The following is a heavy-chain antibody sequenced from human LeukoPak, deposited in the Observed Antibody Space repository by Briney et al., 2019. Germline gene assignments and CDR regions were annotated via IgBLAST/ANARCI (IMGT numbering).Heavy chain of an antibody. Sequence: PSETLSLTCTVSGASISSYYWSWIRQPPGKGLEWIGYIYYSGSTNYNPSLKSRVTISVDTSKNQFSLKLSSVTAADTAVYYRARDYPPYYFDYWGQGTLVTVSS. V-gene: IGHV4-59*01. CDR2: IYYSGST. CDR3: ARDYPPYYFDY. CDR1: GASISSYY. J-gene: IGHJ4*02.